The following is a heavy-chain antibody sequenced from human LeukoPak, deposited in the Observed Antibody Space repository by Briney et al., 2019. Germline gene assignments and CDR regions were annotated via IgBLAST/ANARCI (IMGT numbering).Heavy chain of an antibody. Sequence: NPSQTLSLTCTVSGGSISSGSYYWSWIRQPAGKGLEWIGRIYTSGSTNYNPSLKSRVTISVDTSKNQFSLKLSSVTAADTAVYYCARGRSAGPYCSSTSCYAFDYWGQGTLVTVSS. CDR1: GGSISSGSYY. CDR3: ARGRSAGPYCSSTSCYAFDY. D-gene: IGHD2-2*01. V-gene: IGHV4-61*02. CDR2: IYTSGST. J-gene: IGHJ4*02.